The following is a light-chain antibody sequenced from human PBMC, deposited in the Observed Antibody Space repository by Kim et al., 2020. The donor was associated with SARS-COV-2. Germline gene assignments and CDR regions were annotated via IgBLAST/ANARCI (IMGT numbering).Light chain of an antibody. CDR1: NIGTKS. V-gene: IGLV3-21*04. Sequence: SYELTQPPSVSVAPGKTARMTCGGNNIGTKSVHWYQQKPGQAPVLGIYYDSDRPSGIPERFSGSNSGNTATLTISRVDAGDEADYYCQVWDSTSDHVVFGGGTKVTVL. CDR2: YDS. CDR3: QVWDSTSDHVV. J-gene: IGLJ2*01.